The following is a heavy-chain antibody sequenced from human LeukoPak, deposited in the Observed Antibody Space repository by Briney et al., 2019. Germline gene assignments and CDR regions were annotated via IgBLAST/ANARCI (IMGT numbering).Heavy chain of an antibody. D-gene: IGHD3-22*01. Sequence: SQTLSLTCTVSGDSISSGSYYWSWIRQPAGKGLEWIGRIHIRGTTNYNPSLKSRVTISADTSKNQLSLKLSSVTAADTAVYYCARQPRYYYDNLDWYFDLWGRGTLVTVSS. V-gene: IGHV4-61*02. CDR3: ARQPRYYYDNLDWYFDL. J-gene: IGHJ2*01. CDR2: IHIRGTT. CDR1: GDSISSGSYY.